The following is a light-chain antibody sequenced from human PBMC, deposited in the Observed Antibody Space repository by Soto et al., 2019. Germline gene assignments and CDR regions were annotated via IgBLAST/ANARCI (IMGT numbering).Light chain of an antibody. CDR2: AAS. CDR1: QRISTNY. J-gene: IGKJ1*01. V-gene: IGKV3-20*01. Sequence: DIVLTQSPGTLSLSPGERATLSCRASQRISTNYLGWYQQKPGQAPRLLIYAASSRAAGIPDRFSGSGSGTDFTLTISRLEAEDAAVYYCQDYGSSPQTFGQGTKVEI. CDR3: QDYGSSPQT.